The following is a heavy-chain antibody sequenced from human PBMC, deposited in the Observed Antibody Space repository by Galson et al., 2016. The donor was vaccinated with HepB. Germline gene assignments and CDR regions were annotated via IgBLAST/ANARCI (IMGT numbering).Heavy chain of an antibody. J-gene: IGHJ6*03. CDR2: ISGSSSST. V-gene: IGHV3-11*06. CDR1: GFTFSDYY. CDR3: ARAVGSYYYYMDV. Sequence: SLRLSCAAPGFTFSDYYMSWIRQAPGKGLEWISHISGSSSSTNYADSVKGRFTISRDNAKNSLYLEMNSLRAEDTAVYYCARAVGSYYYYMDVWGKGTTVTVSS. D-gene: IGHD1-26*01.